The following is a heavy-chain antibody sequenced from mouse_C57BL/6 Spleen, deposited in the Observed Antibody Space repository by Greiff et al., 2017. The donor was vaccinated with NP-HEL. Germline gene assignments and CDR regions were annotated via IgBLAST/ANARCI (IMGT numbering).Heavy chain of an antibody. CDR2: IDPETGGT. CDR1: GYTFTDYE. Sequence: VQLQQSGAELVRPGASVTLSCKASGYTFTDYEMHWVKQTPVHGLEWIGAIDPETGGTAYIQKFKGKAILTADKSSSTAYMELRSLTSEDSAVYYCTRSLITTVVESPYFDYWGQGTTLTVSS. V-gene: IGHV1-15*01. D-gene: IGHD1-1*01. J-gene: IGHJ2*01. CDR3: TRSLITTVVESPYFDY.